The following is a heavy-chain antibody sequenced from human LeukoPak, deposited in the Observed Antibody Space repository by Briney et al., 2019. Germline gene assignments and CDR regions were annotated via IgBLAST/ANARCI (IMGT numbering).Heavy chain of an antibody. CDR1: GYSFTSYW. J-gene: IGHJ3*02. CDR3: ARPQWELLQDDAFDI. D-gene: IGHD1-26*01. CDR2: IYPGDSDT. V-gene: IGHV5-51*01. Sequence: RGESLKISCKGSGYSFTSYWIGWVRQMPGKGLEWMGIIYPGDSDTRYSPSFQGQVTISADKSISTAYLQWSSLKASETAMYYCARPQWELLQDDAFDIWGQGTMVTVSS.